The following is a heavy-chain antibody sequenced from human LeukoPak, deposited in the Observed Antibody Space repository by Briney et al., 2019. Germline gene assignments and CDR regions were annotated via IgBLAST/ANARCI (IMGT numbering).Heavy chain of an antibody. CDR2: ISSSGSTI. Sequence: GGSLRLSCAASGFTFSDYYMTWIRQAPGKGLEWVSYISSSGSTIYYADSVKGRFTISRDNAKNSLYLQMNSLRAEDTAVYYCAKSYGSGSPYYFDYWGQGTLVTVSS. CDR3: AKSYGSGSPYYFDY. J-gene: IGHJ4*02. V-gene: IGHV3-11*01. CDR1: GFTFSDYY. D-gene: IGHD3-10*01.